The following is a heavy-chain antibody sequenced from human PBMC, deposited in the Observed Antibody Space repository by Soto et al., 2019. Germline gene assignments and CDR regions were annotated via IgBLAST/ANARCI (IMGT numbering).Heavy chain of an antibody. D-gene: IGHD1-26*01. CDR2: INPNSGGT. CDR3: ARGATFYYYYGMDV. V-gene: IGHV1-2*04. CDR1: GYTFTGYY. J-gene: IGHJ6*02. Sequence: ASVKVSCKASGYTFTGYYMHWVRQAPGQGLEWMGWINPNSGGTNYAQKFQGWVTMTRDTSISTAYMELSRLRSDDTAVYYCARGATFYYYYGMDVWGQGTTVTVSS.